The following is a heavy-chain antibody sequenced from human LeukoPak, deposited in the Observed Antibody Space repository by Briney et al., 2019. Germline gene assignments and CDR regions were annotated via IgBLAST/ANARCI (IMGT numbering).Heavy chain of an antibody. CDR1: GFTFSSYE. J-gene: IGHJ4*02. D-gene: IGHD5-18*01. V-gene: IGHV3-48*03. Sequence: PGGSLRLSCAASGFTFSSYEMNWVRQAPGKGLEWVSYISSSGSTIYYADSVKGRFTISRDNAKNSLYLQMNSLRAEDTAVYYCARNGGYSYGSYDYWGQGTLVTVSS. CDR2: ISSSGSTI. CDR3: ARNGGYSYGSYDY.